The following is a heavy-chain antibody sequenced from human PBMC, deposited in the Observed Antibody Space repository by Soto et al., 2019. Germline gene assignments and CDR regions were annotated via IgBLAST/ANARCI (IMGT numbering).Heavy chain of an antibody. CDR1: GGTFSSYA. V-gene: IGHV1-69*12. CDR3: ARAPNGYSSSWDVS. D-gene: IGHD6-13*01. J-gene: IGHJ5*02. CDR2: IIPIFGTA. Sequence: QVQLVQSGAEVKKPGSSVKVSCKASGGTFSSYAISSVRQAPGQGLEWMGGIIPIFGTANYAQKFQGRVTITADESTSTAYMELSSLRSEDTAVYYCARAPNGYSSSWDVSWGQGTLVTVSS.